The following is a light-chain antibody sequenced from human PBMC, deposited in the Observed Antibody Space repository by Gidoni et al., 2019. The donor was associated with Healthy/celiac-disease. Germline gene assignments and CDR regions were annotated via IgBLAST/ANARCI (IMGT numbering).Light chain of an antibody. CDR2: VAT. Sequence: DIQMTQSPSSVSASVGDRVTLTCRASQGISSWLAWSQQKPGKAPKPLIYVATSLQSGGPSRFSGSGSGTDITLTISSMQLEDFATSNCHRANSFPPLTFGGGTKVEIK. CDR3: HRANSFPPLT. CDR1: QGISSW. J-gene: IGKJ4*01. V-gene: IGKV1-12*01.